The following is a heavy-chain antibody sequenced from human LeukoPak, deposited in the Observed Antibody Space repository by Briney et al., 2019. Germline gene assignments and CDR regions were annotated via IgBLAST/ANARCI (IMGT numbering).Heavy chain of an antibody. J-gene: IGHJ2*01. CDR2: ISASGGST. Sequence: PGGSLRLSCAASGFTFSSSAMSWVRQVPGKGLEWVSGISASGGSTSYADSVKGRFTISRDNSKNTLYLQMNSLRAEDTAVYYCAKHSTGVECWGRGTLVTVSS. D-gene: IGHD3-10*01. CDR1: GFTFSSSA. CDR3: AKHSTGVEC. V-gene: IGHV3-23*01.